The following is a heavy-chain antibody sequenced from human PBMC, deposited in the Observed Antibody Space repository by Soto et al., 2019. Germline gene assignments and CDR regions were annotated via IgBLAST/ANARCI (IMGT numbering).Heavy chain of an antibody. D-gene: IGHD3-22*01. CDR3: ARDYDTTGYYDY. CDR1: GGSISSGGSS. Sequence: QLQLQESGSGLVKPSQTLSLTCAVSGGSISSGGSSWGWIRQPPEKGLEFIGYIYHSGSTYYNPSLESRVSISLDRSKNQFSLRLTSVTAADTAVYYCARDYDTTGYYDYWGQGTLVTVSS. J-gene: IGHJ4*02. V-gene: IGHV4-30-2*01. CDR2: IYHSGST.